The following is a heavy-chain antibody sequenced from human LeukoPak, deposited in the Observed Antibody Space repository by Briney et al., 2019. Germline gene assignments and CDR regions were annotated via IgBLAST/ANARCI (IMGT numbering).Heavy chain of an antibody. CDR3: AKDLGPFYGSGTAFDY. V-gene: IGHV3-30*18. D-gene: IGHD3-10*01. Sequence: GGSLRLSCTASGFTFSSYGMHWVRQAPGKGLEWVALISYDGSNKYYADSVKGRFTISRDNSKNTLYLQMNSLRAEDTAVYYCAKDLGPFYGSGTAFDYWGQGTLVTVSS. CDR2: ISYDGSNK. J-gene: IGHJ4*02. CDR1: GFTFSSYG.